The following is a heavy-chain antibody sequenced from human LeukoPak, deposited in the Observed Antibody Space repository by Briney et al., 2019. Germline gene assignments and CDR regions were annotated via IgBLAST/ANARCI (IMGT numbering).Heavy chain of an antibody. CDR3: ASSTMEQPSAEYFQH. Sequence: TGGSLRLSCAASGFTVSSNYMSWVRQAPGKGLEWVSVIYSGGSTYYADSVKGRFTISRDNSKSTLYLQMNSLRAEDTAVYYCASSTMEQPSAEYFQHWGQGTLVTVSS. CDR1: GFTVSSNY. D-gene: IGHD3-10*01. V-gene: IGHV3-53*01. J-gene: IGHJ1*01. CDR2: IYSGGST.